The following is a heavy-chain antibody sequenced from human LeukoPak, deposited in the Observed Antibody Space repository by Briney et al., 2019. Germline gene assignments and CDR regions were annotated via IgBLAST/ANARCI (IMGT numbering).Heavy chain of an antibody. V-gene: IGHV1-8*01. Sequence: ASVKVSCKASGYTFTSYDINWVRQATGQGLEWMGWMNPNSGNTGYAQKFQGRVTMTRNTSISTAYMELSSLRSDDTAVYYCARTIPARRAYYYDSSGYYEDYWGQGTLVTVSS. CDR3: ARTIPARRAYYYDSSGYYEDY. D-gene: IGHD3-22*01. CDR2: MNPNSGNT. J-gene: IGHJ4*02. CDR1: GYTFTSYD.